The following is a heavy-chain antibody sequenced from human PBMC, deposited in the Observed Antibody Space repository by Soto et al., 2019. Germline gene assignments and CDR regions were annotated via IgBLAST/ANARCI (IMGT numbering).Heavy chain of an antibody. CDR3: WRLPPFPGVWGIYRHRIYFES. CDR1: GFTVTTYG. D-gene: IGHD3-16*02. J-gene: IGHJ4*02. CDR2: IGDSQGGT. Sequence: EVQLLESGGGLAEPGGSLRLSCTVSGFTVTTYGMSWLRQAPGKGLEWVSGIGDSQGGTYYAASAKGRFTISVDTSNNTVFLQRNSLRAEDTALYYCWRLPPFPGVWGIYRHRIYFESGGRGTLVTVPS. V-gene: IGHV3-23*01.